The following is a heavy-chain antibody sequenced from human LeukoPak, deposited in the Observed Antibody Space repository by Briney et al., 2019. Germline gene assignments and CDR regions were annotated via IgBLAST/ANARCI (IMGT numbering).Heavy chain of an antibody. J-gene: IGHJ4*02. CDR3: ARGALERREHDY. Sequence: PSETLSLTYAVYGGSFSGYYWSWIRQPPGKGLEWIGEINHSGSTNYNPSLKSRVTISVDTSKNQFSLKLSSVTAADTAVYYCARGALERREHDYWGRGTLVTVSS. CDR2: INHSGST. CDR1: GGSFSGYY. V-gene: IGHV4-34*01. D-gene: IGHD1-1*01.